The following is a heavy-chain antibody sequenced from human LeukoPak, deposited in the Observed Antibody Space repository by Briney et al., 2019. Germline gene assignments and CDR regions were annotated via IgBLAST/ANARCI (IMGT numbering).Heavy chain of an antibody. CDR3: VKSNGGFYDILTGYPDY. J-gene: IGHJ4*02. Sequence: PGGSLRLSCSASGFTFSSYAMHWVRQAPGKGLEYVSAISSNGGSTYHADSVKGRFTISRDNSKNTLYLQMSSLRAEDTAVYYCVKSNGGFYDILTGYPDYWGQGTLVTVSS. V-gene: IGHV3-64D*06. CDR1: GFTFSSYA. D-gene: IGHD3-9*01. CDR2: ISSNGGST.